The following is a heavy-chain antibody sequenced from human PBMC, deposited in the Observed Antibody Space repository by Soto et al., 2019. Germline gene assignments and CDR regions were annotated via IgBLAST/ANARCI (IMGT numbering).Heavy chain of an antibody. Sequence: GASVKVSCKASGYTCTIYYMHCVRQSPLRGLEWMGIINPSGGSTSYAQKFQGRVTMTRDTSTSTVYMELSSLRSEDTAVYYCAREMDEYSSSTAFDYWGQGTLVTVSS. V-gene: IGHV1-46*01. CDR2: INPSGGST. CDR1: GYTCTIYY. D-gene: IGHD6-6*01. CDR3: AREMDEYSSSTAFDY. J-gene: IGHJ4*02.